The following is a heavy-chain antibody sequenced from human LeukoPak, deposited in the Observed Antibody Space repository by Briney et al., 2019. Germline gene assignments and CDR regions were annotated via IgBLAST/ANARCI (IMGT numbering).Heavy chain of an antibody. V-gene: IGHV3-30-3*01. Sequence: PGGSLRLSCAASGFTFSSYAMHWVRQAPGKGLEWVAVISYDGSNKYYADSVKGRFTISRDNSKNTLYLQMNSLRAEDTAVYYCARRYYDILTGYYNVIDYWGQGTLVTVSS. D-gene: IGHD3-9*01. CDR3: ARRYYDILTGYYNVIDY. CDR2: ISYDGSNK. J-gene: IGHJ4*02. CDR1: GFTFSSYA.